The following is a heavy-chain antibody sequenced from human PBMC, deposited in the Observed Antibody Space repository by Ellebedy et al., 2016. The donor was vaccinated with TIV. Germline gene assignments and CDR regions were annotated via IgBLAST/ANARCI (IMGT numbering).Heavy chain of an antibody. CDR1: GGSISSGGYY. J-gene: IGHJ2*01. V-gene: IGHV4-31*03. D-gene: IGHD3/OR15-3a*01. Sequence: SETLSLTCTVSGGSISSGGYYWSWIRQHPGKGLEWIGYISYSGSTYYNPSLKSRVTISVDTSKNQFSLRLSSATAADTAVYYCARSLLIFTFDKCYFDLWGRGTLVTVSS. CDR3: ARSLLIFTFDKCYFDL. CDR2: ISYSGST.